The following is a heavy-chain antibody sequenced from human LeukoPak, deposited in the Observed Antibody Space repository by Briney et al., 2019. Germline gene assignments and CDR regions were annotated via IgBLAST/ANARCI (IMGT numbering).Heavy chain of an antibody. Sequence: GGSLRLSCAASGFTFSSYAMHWVRQAPGKGLEWVAVISYDGSNKYYADSVKGRFTISRDNSKNTLYLQMNSLRAEDTAVYYCARSSSGNAFDIWGQGTMVTVSS. CDR2: ISYDGSNK. D-gene: IGHD3-22*01. J-gene: IGHJ3*02. V-gene: IGHV3-30-3*01. CDR1: GFTFSSYA. CDR3: ARSSSGNAFDI.